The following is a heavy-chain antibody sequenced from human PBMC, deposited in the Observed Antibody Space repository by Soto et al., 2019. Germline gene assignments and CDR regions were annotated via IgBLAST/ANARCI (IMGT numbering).Heavy chain of an antibody. J-gene: IGHJ6*02. CDR2: IYYTGII. CDR3: ARDVRFLKTYYGMDV. CDR1: NGSTSPCK. D-gene: IGHD3-10*02. V-gene: IGHV4-59*01. Sequence: PPENLSLTYTVSNGSTSPCKWRLFRQPPGKGLEWIGEIYYTGIINYNPSLKSRVTVSLDKSKNKFSLRLSSVTAADTAVYYCARDVRFLKTYYGMDVWDQGTTVT.